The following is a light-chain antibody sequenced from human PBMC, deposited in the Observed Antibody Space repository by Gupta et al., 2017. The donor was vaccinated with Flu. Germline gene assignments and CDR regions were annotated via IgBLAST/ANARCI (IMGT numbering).Light chain of an antibody. CDR3: QAWDSGTCG. V-gene: IGLV3-1*01. J-gene: IGLJ2*01. CDR1: KLGDKY. Sequence: SYELTQPPSVSVSPRQTASVTCSGDKLGDKYVCWYQQKPGQSPVLVIYQDTKRPSGIPERFSGSNSGNTATLTISGTQAMDEADYYCQAWDSGTCGFGGGTKLTVL. CDR2: QDT.